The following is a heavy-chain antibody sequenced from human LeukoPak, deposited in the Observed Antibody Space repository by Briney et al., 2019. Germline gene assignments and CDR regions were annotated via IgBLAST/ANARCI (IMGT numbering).Heavy chain of an antibody. CDR1: EYTFTGYY. CDR2: IDPNTGDS. V-gene: IGHV1-2*02. D-gene: IGHD3-9*01. CDR3: ARSPHILTGENFDY. J-gene: IGHJ4*02. Sequence: GASVKVSCKASEYTFTGYYIHWVRQAPGQGLEWMGWIDPNTGDSNYVQKFQGRVTMTRDTSISTAYMELSRLRSDDTAVYYCARSPHILTGENFDYWGQGTLVTVSS.